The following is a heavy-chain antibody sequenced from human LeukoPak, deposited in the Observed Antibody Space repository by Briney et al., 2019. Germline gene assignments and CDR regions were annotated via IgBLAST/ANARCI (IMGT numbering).Heavy chain of an antibody. CDR2: IIPIFGTA. CDR1: GGTFSSYA. CDR3: ARGWFGELSLDYYYMDV. V-gene: IGHV1-69*05. D-gene: IGHD3-10*01. Sequence: SVKVSCKASGGTFSSYAISWVRQAPGQGLEWMGVIIPIFGTANYAQKFQGRVTITTDESTSTAYMELNSLRSEDTAVYYCARGWFGELSLDYYYMDVWGKGTTVTVSS. J-gene: IGHJ6*03.